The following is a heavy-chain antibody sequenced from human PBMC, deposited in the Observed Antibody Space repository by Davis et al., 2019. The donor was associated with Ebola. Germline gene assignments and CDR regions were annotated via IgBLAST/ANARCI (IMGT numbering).Heavy chain of an antibody. CDR3: ARDGGYSGYDSSVDY. CDR2: ISSGANYI. J-gene: IGHJ4*02. CDR1: GFPFSLFS. V-gene: IGHV3-21*01. Sequence: GGSLRLSCATSGFPFSLFSMNWIRQAPGKGLEWVSSISSGANYIYYADSVKGRFTISRDNAKNSVYLQVNSLRAEDTAVYYCARDGGYSGYDSSVDYWGQGTLVTVSS. D-gene: IGHD5-12*01.